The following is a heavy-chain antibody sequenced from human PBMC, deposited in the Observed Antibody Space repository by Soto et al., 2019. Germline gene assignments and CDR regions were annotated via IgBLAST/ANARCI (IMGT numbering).Heavy chain of an antibody. D-gene: IGHD5-18*01. CDR3: AKDQDTAMVKTTGWFDP. CDR2: ISGSGGST. CDR1: GFTFSSYA. V-gene: IGHV3-23*01. Sequence: GSLRLSCAASGFTFSSYAMSWVRQAPGKGLEWVSAISGSGGSTYYADSVKGRFTISRDNSKNTLYLQMNSLRAEDTAVYYCAKDQDTAMVKTTGWFDPWGQGTLVTVSS. J-gene: IGHJ5*02.